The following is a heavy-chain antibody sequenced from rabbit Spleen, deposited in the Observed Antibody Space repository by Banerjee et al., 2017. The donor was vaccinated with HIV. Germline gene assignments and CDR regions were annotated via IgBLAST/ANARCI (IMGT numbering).Heavy chain of an antibody. Sequence: QEQLVESGGGLVQPGASLRLTCTASGFSFSRSYDMCWVRQAPGKGLEWIACIYTGSGTSTKYASWAKGRFTISKASSTTVTLQMTSLTAADTATYFCARGSATMTMLITGYYFNLWGPGTLVTVS. CDR3: ARGSATMTMLITGYYFNL. CDR2: IYTGSGTST. D-gene: IGHD2-1*01. V-gene: IGHV1S45*01. J-gene: IGHJ4*01. CDR1: GFSFSRSYD.